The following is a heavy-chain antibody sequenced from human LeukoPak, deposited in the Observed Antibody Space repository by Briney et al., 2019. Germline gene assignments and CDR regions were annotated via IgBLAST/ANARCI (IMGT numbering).Heavy chain of an antibody. V-gene: IGHV4-31*03. CDR1: GGSISSGGYY. CDR2: IYYSGST. Sequence: PSETLSLTCTVSGGSISSGGYYWSWIRQHPGKGLEWIGYIYYSGSTYYNPSLKSRVTISVDTSKNQFSLKLSSVTAADTAVYYCARDLTPHHVFYGDYPPAAFDIWGQGTMVTVSS. J-gene: IGHJ3*02. CDR3: ARDLTPHHVFYGDYPPAAFDI. D-gene: IGHD4-17*01.